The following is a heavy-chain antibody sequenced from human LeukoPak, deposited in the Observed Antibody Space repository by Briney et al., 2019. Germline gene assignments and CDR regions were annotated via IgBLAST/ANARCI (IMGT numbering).Heavy chain of an antibody. Sequence: GGSLRLSCAAFSHYAMYWVRQAPGKGLEWVSSIDDSGGATYYADSVKGRFTISRDNSKNTFYLQMNNLRAEDTAVYFCARGSGSGWYGWFAPWGQGTLVTVSP. J-gene: IGHJ5*02. CDR3: ARGSGSGWYGWFAP. D-gene: IGHD6-19*01. CDR1: SHYA. V-gene: IGHV3-23*01. CDR2: IDDSGGAT.